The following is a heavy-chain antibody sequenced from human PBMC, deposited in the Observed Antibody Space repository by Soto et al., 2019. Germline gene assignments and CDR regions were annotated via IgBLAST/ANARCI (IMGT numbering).Heavy chain of an antibody. J-gene: IGHJ6*02. Sequence: EVQLLESGGGLVQPGGSLRLSSAASGFTFSSYAMSWVRQAPGKGLEWVSAISGSGGSTYYADSVKGRFTISRDNSKNTLYLQMGSLRAKDMAVYYCAKDPHRTTVTTCDYCYYGMGVWGQGTTVTVS. V-gene: IGHV3-23*01. D-gene: IGHD4-17*01. CDR2: ISGSGGST. CDR1: GFTFSSYA. CDR3: AKDPHRTTVTTCDYCYYGMGV.